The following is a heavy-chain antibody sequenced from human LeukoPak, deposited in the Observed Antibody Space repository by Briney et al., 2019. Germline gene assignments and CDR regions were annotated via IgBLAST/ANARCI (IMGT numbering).Heavy chain of an antibody. J-gene: IGHJ4*02. CDR2: INAGNGNT. D-gene: IGHD6-19*01. V-gene: IGHV1-3*01. CDR3: ARGQQWLPYYFDY. CDR1: GYTFTSYA. Sequence: GASVKVSCKASGYTFTSYAMHWVRQAPGQRLEWMGWINAGNGNTKYSQKFQGRVTITRDTSASTAYMELSSLRSEDTAVYYCARGQQWLPYYFDYWGQGTLVTVSS.